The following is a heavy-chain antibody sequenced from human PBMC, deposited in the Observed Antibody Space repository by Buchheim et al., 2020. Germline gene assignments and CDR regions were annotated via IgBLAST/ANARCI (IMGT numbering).Heavy chain of an antibody. CDR1: GGSFSGYY. J-gene: IGHJ6*02. CDR2: INHSGST. Sequence: QVQLQQWGAGLLKPSETLSLTCAVYGGSFSGYYWSWIRQPPGKGPEWIGEINHSGSTNYNPSLKSRVTISVDTSKNQFSLKLSSVTAADTAVYYCARGRRGVYYYYYYGMDVWGQGTT. D-gene: IGHD6-13*01. CDR3: ARGRRGVYYYYYYGMDV. V-gene: IGHV4-34*01.